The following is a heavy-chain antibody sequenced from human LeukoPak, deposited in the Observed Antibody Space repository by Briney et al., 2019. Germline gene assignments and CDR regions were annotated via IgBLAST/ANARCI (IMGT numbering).Heavy chain of an antibody. D-gene: IGHD2/OR15-2a*01. V-gene: IGHV3-48*03. CDR1: GFIFSTYE. CDR2: ISSGGDIM. J-gene: IGHJ1*01. Sequence: QAGGSLRLSCGASGFIFSTYEMNWVRQAPGKVLEWVSYISSGGDIMHYADSVKGRFTSSRDNAKNSGYLEMNRLGAEDTAVYYCETNLIGAGEYFQQWGQGTLVTVSS. CDR3: ETNLIGAGEYFQQ.